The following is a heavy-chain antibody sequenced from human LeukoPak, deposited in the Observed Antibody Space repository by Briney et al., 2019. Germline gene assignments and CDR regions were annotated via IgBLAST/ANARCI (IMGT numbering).Heavy chain of an antibody. CDR2: IRYDGSNK. Sequence: PGGSLRLSCAASGFTFSSYGMHWVRQAPGKGLEWVAFIRYDGSNKYYADSVKGRFTISRDNSKNTLYLQTNSLRAEDTALYYCAKGGPYYYDSSGRMDYWGQGTLVTVSS. V-gene: IGHV3-30*02. CDR1: GFTFSSYG. J-gene: IGHJ4*02. D-gene: IGHD3-22*01. CDR3: AKGGPYYYDSSGRMDY.